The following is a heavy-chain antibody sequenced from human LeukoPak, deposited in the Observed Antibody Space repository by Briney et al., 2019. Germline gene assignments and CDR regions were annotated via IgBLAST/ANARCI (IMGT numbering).Heavy chain of an antibody. Sequence: ASVKVSCKASGKTFTSYYIHWVRQAPGQSLEYMGWINPQNGDTKYEPKFQGRVTMTRDTSINTAYVELSGLRFDDTAVYFCARGFISADDNSWGQGTLVTVSS. CDR3: ARGFISADDNS. CDR1: GKTFTSYY. J-gene: IGHJ4*02. V-gene: IGHV1-2*02. D-gene: IGHD5-24*01. CDR2: INPQNGDT.